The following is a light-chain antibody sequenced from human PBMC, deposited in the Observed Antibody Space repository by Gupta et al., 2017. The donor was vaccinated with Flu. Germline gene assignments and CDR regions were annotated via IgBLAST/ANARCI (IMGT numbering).Light chain of an antibody. J-gene: IGKJ2*03. Sequence: DLQMTQSSSSLSASAGDRVTITRRASQTICIYINWYQQSPGKAPRLLIYASSSLQSGVPSRFSGSGSGTDFTLTITSLQSEDFATYYCQQSYTMPVSFGQGTKLEIK. CDR1: QTICIY. CDR2: ASS. CDR3: QQSYTMPVS. V-gene: IGKV1-39*01.